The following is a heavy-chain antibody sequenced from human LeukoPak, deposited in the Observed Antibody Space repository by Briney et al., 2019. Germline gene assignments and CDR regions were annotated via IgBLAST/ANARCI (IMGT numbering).Heavy chain of an antibody. Sequence: PGRSLRLSCAASGFTFSSYAMHWVRQAPGKGLEWVAVISYDGSNKYYADSVKGRFTISRDNSKNTLYLQMNSLRAEDTAVYYCARDHGSGSYYNLRNGMDVWGQGTTVTVSS. D-gene: IGHD3-10*01. CDR2: ISYDGSNK. V-gene: IGHV3-30-3*01. CDR3: ARDHGSGSYYNLRNGMDV. CDR1: GFTFSSYA. J-gene: IGHJ6*02.